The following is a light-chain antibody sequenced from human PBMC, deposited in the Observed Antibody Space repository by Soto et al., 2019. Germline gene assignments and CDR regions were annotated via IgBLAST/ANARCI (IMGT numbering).Light chain of an antibody. CDR3: AAWNDSLKGWV. Sequence: QSVLTQPPSASGTPGQRVTISCSGSSSNIGRNNVNSFHHLPGTAPKLLIYSGNQRPSGVPDRFSGSKSGTSASLAISGLQSEDEADYYCAAWNDSLKGWVFGGGTKLTVL. CDR2: SGN. CDR1: SSNIGRNN. V-gene: IGLV1-44*01. J-gene: IGLJ3*02.